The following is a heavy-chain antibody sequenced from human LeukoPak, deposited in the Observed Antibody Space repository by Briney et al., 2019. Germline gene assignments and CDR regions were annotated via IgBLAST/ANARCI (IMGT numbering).Heavy chain of an antibody. V-gene: IGHV3-48*01. Sequence: GGSLSLSCAASGFTFSSYSMNWVRQAPGKGREWVSYISSSSSTIYYADSVKGRFTISRDNAKNSLYLQMNSLRAEDTAVYYCARGRVITMVRGVLVYWGQGTLVTVSS. D-gene: IGHD3-10*01. CDR2: ISSSSSTI. CDR3: ARGRVITMVRGVLVY. CDR1: GFTFSSYS. J-gene: IGHJ4*02.